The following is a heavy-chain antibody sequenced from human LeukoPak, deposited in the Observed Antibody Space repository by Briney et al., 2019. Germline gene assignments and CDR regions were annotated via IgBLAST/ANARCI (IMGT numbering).Heavy chain of an antibody. D-gene: IGHD3-10*01. CDR3: ARGYYYGSGSYYTPFGY. CDR1: GGSISSSSYY. CDR2: IYHSGST. V-gene: IGHV4-39*01. J-gene: IGHJ4*02. Sequence: SETLSLTCTVSGGSISSSSYYWGWIRQPPGKGLEWIGSIYHSGSTYYNPSLESRVTISVDTSKNQFSLKLSSVAAADTAVYYCARGYYYGSGSYYTPFGYWGQGTLVTVSS.